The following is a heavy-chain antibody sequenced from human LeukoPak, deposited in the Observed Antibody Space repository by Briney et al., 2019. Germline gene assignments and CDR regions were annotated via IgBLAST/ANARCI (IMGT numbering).Heavy chain of an antibody. D-gene: IGHD5-24*01. CDR2: IWYDGSNK. CDR1: GFTFSSYG. CDR3: AKESDGHTHFDY. Sequence: GGPLRLSCAASGFTFSSYGMHWVRQAPGKGLEWVAVIWYDGSNKYYADSVKGRFTISRDNSKNTLYLQMNSLRAEDTAAYYCAKESDGHTHFDYWGQGTLVTVSS. J-gene: IGHJ4*02. V-gene: IGHV3-33*06.